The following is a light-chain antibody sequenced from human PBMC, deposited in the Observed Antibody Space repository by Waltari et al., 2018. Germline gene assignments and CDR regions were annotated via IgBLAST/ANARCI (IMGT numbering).Light chain of an antibody. CDR2: QDT. CDR3: QSADSDRASVV. Sequence: SYELTQPSSVSVSPGQTARITCSGDILAKTHARWFQQKPGQAPLLVIFQDTQRPSGTSDRGSGSTSATTVTLTRSGVQAEDEADYYCQSADSDRASVVFGAGTKLTVL. J-gene: IGLJ2*01. V-gene: IGLV3-27*01. CDR1: ILAKTH.